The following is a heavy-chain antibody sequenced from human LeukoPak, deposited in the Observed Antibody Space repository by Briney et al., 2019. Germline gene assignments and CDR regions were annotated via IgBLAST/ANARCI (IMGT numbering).Heavy chain of an antibody. V-gene: IGHV4-61*02. CDR3: ARNGYCSSTCCYNNLDYGYYYMDV. J-gene: IGHJ6*03. CDR1: GGSISSVLYC. CDR2: IYTSGST. D-gene: IGHD2-2*02. Sequence: PSETLSLTCNVSGGSISSVLYCWSGIRQPAGKGLEWIGRIYTSGSTNYNPSLKSRVTISVDTPKNQFSLKLSSVTAADTAVYYSARNGYCSSTCCYNNLDYGYYYMDVWGKGTTVTVSS.